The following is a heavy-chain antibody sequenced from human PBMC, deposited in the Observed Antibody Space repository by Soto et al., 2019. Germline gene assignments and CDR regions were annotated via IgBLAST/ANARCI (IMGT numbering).Heavy chain of an antibody. CDR1: GDSISSYY. CDR3: ARYSSNWFQTEGMDV. J-gene: IGHJ6*02. V-gene: IGHV4-4*07. D-gene: IGHD6-13*01. CDR2: IDASGNS. Sequence: SETLSLTCTVSGDSISSYYWNWIRQPAGKGLEWIGRIDASGNSNYNPSLKSRVTMSVDTSKKQFSLKVTSVTAADTAVYYCARYSSNWFQTEGMDVWGQGTTVTVSS.